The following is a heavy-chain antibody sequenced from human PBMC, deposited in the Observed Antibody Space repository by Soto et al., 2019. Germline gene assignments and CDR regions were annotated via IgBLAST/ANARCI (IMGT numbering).Heavy chain of an antibody. D-gene: IGHD3-10*01. CDR3: ARGMIRGVMFDY. V-gene: IGHV3-23*01. CDR2: ISTSGGST. CDR1: GFTFSSSA. Sequence: EVQLLESGGGLIQPGGSLRLSCAASGFTFSSSAMSWVRQAPGKRLEWVSAISTSGGSTYYADSVKGRFTISRDNSKNTLFLQMNSLRAEDTAVYYCARGMIRGVMFDYWGQGTLVTVSS. J-gene: IGHJ4*02.